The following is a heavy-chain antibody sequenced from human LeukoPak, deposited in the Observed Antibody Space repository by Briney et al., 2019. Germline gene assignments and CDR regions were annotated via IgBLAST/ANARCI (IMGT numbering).Heavy chain of an antibody. CDR1: GFTVSSNY. D-gene: IGHD6-13*01. Sequence: GGSLRLSCAASGFTVSSNYMSWVRQAPGKGLEWVSVIYSGGSTYYADSVKGRFTISRDNSKNTLNLRMNSLRAEDTAVYYCARVGSSSWFDYWGQGTLVTVSS. J-gene: IGHJ4*02. CDR2: IYSGGST. CDR3: ARVGSSSWFDY. V-gene: IGHV3-53*01.